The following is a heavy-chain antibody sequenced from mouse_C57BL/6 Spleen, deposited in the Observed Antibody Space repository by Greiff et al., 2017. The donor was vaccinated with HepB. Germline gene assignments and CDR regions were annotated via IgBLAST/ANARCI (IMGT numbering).Heavy chain of an antibody. Sequence: EVQLQQSGPELVKPGASVKISCKASGYTFTDYYMNWVKQSHGKSLEWIGDINPNNGGTSYNQKFKGKATLTVDKSSSTAYMELRSLTSEDSAVYYCARDDGYCVGWFAYWGQGTLVTVSA. CDR1: GYTFTDYY. CDR3: ARDDGYCVGWFAY. V-gene: IGHV1-26*01. D-gene: IGHD2-3*01. J-gene: IGHJ3*01. CDR2: INPNNGGT.